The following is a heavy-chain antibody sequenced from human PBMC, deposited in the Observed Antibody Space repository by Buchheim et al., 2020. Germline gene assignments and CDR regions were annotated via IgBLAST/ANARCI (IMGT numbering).Heavy chain of an antibody. CDR1: GFTFSSYA. Sequence: QVQLVESGGGVVQPGRSLRLSCAASGFTFSSYAMHWVRQAPGKGLEWVAVISYDGSNKYYADSVKGRFTISRDTSKKTLYLQMNSLRAEDTAVYYCASPSLVGATGSDFDYWGQGTL. CDR2: ISYDGSNK. J-gene: IGHJ4*02. V-gene: IGHV3-30-3*01. D-gene: IGHD1-26*01. CDR3: ASPSLVGATGSDFDY.